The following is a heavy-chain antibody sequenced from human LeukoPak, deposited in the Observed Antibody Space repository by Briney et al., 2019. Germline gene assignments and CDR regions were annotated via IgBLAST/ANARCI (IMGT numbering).Heavy chain of an antibody. CDR1: GLAFSTYS. Sequence: GGSLRLSCAASGLAFSTYSMSWVRQAPGKGLYWVSGISASGSSTYYADSVKGRFTISRDNSKNTLHLQMNSLRAEDTAIYYCAKQAYDSPRTDFDYWGQGTLVTVSS. J-gene: IGHJ4*02. CDR2: ISASGSST. V-gene: IGHV3-23*01. CDR3: AKQAYDSPRTDFDY. D-gene: IGHD3-22*01.